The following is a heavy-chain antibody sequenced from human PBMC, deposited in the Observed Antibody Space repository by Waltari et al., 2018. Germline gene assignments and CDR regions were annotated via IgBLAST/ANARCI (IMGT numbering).Heavy chain of an antibody. CDR1: GFTFSTYW. J-gene: IGHJ4*02. CDR3: ATWKFCTGGSCYGWGY. V-gene: IGHV3-74*01. D-gene: IGHD2-15*01. CDR2: INADGRST. Sequence: EVQLVESGGGLVQPGGALRLSCAASGFTFSTYWTPRVRQDPAKGLGCVSRINADGRSTGYADSVRGRFTISRDNAKNTVYLQMNSLRADDSALYYCATWKFCTGGSCYGWGYWGQGTLVTVSS.